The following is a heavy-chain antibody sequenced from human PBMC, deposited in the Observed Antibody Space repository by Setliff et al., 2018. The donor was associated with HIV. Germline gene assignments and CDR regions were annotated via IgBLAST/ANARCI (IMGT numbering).Heavy chain of an antibody. Sequence: ASETLSLTCSVSGVSINRTDHYWGWIRQSPGKRLEWIGSVSQSGSTYYNPSLKGRITISVDRSKNLFSLKLISVTAADQGVYYCARVPVAGANWFDPWG. CDR2: VSQSGST. V-gene: IGHV4-39*01. CDR3: ARVPVAGANWFDP. CDR1: GVSINRTDHY. D-gene: IGHD2-21*01. J-gene: IGHJ5*02.